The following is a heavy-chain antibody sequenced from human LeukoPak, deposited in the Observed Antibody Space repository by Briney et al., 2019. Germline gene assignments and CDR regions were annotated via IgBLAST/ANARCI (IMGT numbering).Heavy chain of an antibody. Sequence: GASVKVSCKASGGTFSSYAISWVRQAPGQGLEWMGRIIPIFGIANYAQKFQGRVTITADKSTSTAYMELSSLRSEDTAVYYCARDPYGILTGYNWFDPWGQGTLVTVSS. CDR3: ARDPYGILTGYNWFDP. D-gene: IGHD3-9*01. CDR2: IIPIFGIA. CDR1: GGTFSSYA. J-gene: IGHJ5*02. V-gene: IGHV1-69*04.